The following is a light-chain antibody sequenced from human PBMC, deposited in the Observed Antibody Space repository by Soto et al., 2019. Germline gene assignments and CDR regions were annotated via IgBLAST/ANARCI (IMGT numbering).Light chain of an antibody. CDR3: AALDDSLTGRV. V-gene: IGLV1-44*01. J-gene: IGLJ3*02. CDR2: NNN. Sequence: QSALTQPPSASGTPGQRVTISCSGGNSNIGTYTVNWYQQLPGTAPKLLIYNNNERPSGVPDRFSGSKSGTSASLAISGLQSEDEADYYCAALDDSLTGRVFGGGTKLTVL. CDR1: NSNIGTYT.